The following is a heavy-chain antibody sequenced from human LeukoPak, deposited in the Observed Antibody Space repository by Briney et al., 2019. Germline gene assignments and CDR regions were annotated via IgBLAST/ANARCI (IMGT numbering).Heavy chain of an antibody. CDR3: ARRGVVADHYYYLDV. CDR2: IYYNGST. J-gene: IGHJ6*03. CDR1: GGTFSSHY. V-gene: IGHV4-59*11. Sequence: SGTLCLTCTVSGGTFSSHYWSWIRQPPGKGLEWIGHIYYNGSTNYYPTLKSRVTISVDTAKNQFSRRLSFVTAADTAVYYCARRGVVADHYYYLDVWGKGPTVTVSS. D-gene: IGHD2-15*01.